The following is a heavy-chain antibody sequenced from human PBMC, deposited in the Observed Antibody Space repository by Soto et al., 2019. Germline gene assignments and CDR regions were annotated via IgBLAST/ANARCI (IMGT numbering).Heavy chain of an antibody. CDR2: IKSTTDGGRI. V-gene: IGHV3-15*01. Sequence: EVHLVESGGGLVKPGGTLRLSCGASGFPFTKAWMSWVRQAPGKGLEWVGRIKSTTDGGRIDYAASVKGRFTISRDDSNNTLYLQMNSLKPEDTAVYYCTTSVTGTPRAIDYWGQGTLVTVSS. D-gene: IGHD1-7*01. J-gene: IGHJ4*02. CDR3: TTSVTGTPRAIDY. CDR1: GFPFTKAW.